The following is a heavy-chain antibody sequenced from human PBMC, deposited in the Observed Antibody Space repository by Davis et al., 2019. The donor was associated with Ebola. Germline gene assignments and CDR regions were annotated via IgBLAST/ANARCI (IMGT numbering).Heavy chain of an antibody. CDR3: ARHRSYYYYYYGMDV. CDR2: IYPDDSDT. CDR1: GYRFTSYW. V-gene: IGHV5-51*01. J-gene: IGHJ6*04. Sequence: GESLKISCKGSGYRFTSYWIGWVRQMPGKGLEWMGIIYPDDSDTRYSPSFQGQVTISADKSISTAYLQWSSLKASDTAMYYCARHRSYYYYYYGMDVWGKGTTVTVSS.